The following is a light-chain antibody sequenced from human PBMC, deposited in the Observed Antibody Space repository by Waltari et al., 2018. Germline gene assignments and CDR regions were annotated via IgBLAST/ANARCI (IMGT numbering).Light chain of an antibody. CDR1: GSNIGSNY. V-gene: IGLV1-47*01. Sequence: HSVLTQPPSASGTPGQRVTISCSGSGSNIGSNYVHWYEQFPGTAPKLLIYRNNLRPSGVPDRFSGSKSGTSASLAISGLRSEDEADYYCQQHYTTPWTFGQGTK. CDR2: RNN. J-gene: IGLJ3*02. CDR3: QQHYTTPWT.